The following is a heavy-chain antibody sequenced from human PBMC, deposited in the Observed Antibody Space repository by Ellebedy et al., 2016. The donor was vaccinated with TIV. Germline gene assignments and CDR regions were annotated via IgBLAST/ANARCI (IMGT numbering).Heavy chain of an antibody. CDR3: ARATWGCINGVCYCDF. Sequence: PGGSLRLSCTASGFTFSDYAMTWVRQAPGKGLEWVSSISGGTSYTYYADSLEGRFTISRDNAANSLYLEMKGLRAEDTAVYYCARATWGCINGVCYCDFWGQGSLVTVSS. CDR2: ISGGTSYT. J-gene: IGHJ4*02. CDR1: GFTFSDYA. D-gene: IGHD2-8*01. V-gene: IGHV3-21*01.